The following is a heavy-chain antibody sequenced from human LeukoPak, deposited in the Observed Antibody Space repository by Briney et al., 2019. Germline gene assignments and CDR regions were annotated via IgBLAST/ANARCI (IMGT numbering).Heavy chain of an antibody. CDR1: GGSISSYY. V-gene: IGHV4-59*01. Sequence: SETLSLTCTVSGGSISSYYWSWIRQPPGKGLEGIGYIYYSGSTNYNPSLKSRVTISVDTSKNQFSLKLSSVTAADTAVYYCAREIKEWELAFDYWGQGTLVTVSS. J-gene: IGHJ4*02. CDR3: AREIKEWELAFDY. CDR2: IYYSGST. D-gene: IGHD1-26*01.